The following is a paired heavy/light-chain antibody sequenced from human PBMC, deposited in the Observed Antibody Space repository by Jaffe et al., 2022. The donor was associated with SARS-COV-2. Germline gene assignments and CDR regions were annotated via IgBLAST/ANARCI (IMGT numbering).Light chain of an antibody. J-gene: IGLJ2*01. V-gene: IGLV3-21*04. CDR1: NIESKS. Sequence: SYVLTQPPSVSVAPGKTARITCGGDNIESKSVHWYQQRPGQAPVLVMYYDSDRPSGIPERFSGSNSGNTATLTISRVEAGDEADYYCQVWDSSNKRLIFGGGTKLTVL. CDR2: YDS. CDR3: QVWDSSNKRLI.
Heavy chain of an antibody. J-gene: IGHJ4*02. CDR3: ARSGAMATIFIDY. Sequence: QVQLVESGGGVVQPGRSLKLSCVASGFNFSTYAMHWVRQVPGTGLEWVALISYDGKYKYYADSVKGRFTFSRDDLKNTVYLQMNSLRTEDTAVYYCARSGAMATIFIDYWGQGTLVTVSS. V-gene: IGHV3-30*04. D-gene: IGHD3-10*01. CDR2: ISYDGKYK. CDR1: GFNFSTYA.